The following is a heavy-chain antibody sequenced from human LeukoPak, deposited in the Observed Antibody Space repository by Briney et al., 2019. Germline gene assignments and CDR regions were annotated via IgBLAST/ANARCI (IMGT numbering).Heavy chain of an antibody. Sequence: SETLSLTCTVSGGSISSYYWNWIRQPPGKGLEWIGYIYYSGSTNYNPSLKSRVTISVDTYKNQFSLKLSSVTAADTAVYYCARDRRGATDYWGQGTLVTVSS. CDR3: ARDRRGATDY. J-gene: IGHJ4*02. V-gene: IGHV4-59*01. CDR2: IYYSGST. CDR1: GGSISSYY. D-gene: IGHD5-12*01.